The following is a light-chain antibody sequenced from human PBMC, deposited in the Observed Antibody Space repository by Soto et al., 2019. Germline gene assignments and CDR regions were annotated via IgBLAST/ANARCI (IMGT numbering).Light chain of an antibody. V-gene: IGKV3-20*01. J-gene: IGKJ4*01. CDR3: QQFSSYPLT. CDR1: QSVSSN. Sequence: EVVLTQFPGTLSLSPGERATLSCRASQSVSSNLAWYQQKPGQAPRLLIYGASTRATGIPARFSGSGSGTDFTLTISSLEPEDFAVYYCQQFSSYPLTFGGGTKVDIK. CDR2: GAS.